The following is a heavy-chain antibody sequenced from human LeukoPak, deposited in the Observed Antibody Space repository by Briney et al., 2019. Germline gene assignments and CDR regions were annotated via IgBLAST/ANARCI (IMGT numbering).Heavy chain of an antibody. CDR2: IYTGGST. CDR3: ARLEYSSSSFDY. J-gene: IGHJ4*02. CDR1: GFTVSSNY. Sequence: PGGSLRLSCAASGFTVSSNYMSWVRQAPGKGLEWVSVIYTGGSTYYADSVKGRFTISRHNSWNTLHLQMNSLRAEDTAVYYCARLEYSSSSFDYWGQGTLVTVSS. D-gene: IGHD6-6*01. V-gene: IGHV3-53*04.